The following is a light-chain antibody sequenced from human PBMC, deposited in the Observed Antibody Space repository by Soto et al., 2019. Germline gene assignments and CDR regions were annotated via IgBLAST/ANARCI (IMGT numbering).Light chain of an antibody. J-gene: IGKJ5*01. CDR2: DAS. CDR1: QSISSTS. V-gene: IGKV3-11*01. Sequence: PGERATLSCRASQSISSTSLAWYQQKPGQAPRLLIYDASNRATGIPARFSGSGSGTDFTLTISSLEPEDFAVYYCQQRSNWPTFGQGTRLEIK. CDR3: QQRSNWPT.